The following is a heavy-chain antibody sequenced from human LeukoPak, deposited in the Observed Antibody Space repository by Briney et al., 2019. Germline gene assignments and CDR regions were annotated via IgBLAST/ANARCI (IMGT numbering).Heavy chain of an antibody. CDR2: INPSGGST. D-gene: IGHD3-10*01. CDR1: GYTFTSYY. V-gene: IGHV1-46*01. Sequence: ASVKVSCKASGYTFTSYYMHWVRQAPGQGLEWMGIINPSGGSTSYAQKFQGGVTMTRDMSTSTVYMELSSLRSEDTAVYYCARPRSGSYPIDYWGQGTLVTVSS. J-gene: IGHJ4*02. CDR3: ARPRSGSYPIDY.